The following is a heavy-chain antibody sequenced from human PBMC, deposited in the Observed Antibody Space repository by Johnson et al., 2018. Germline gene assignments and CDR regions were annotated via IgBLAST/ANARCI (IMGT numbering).Heavy chain of an antibody. CDR3: ARAQGGDYLAEYFQH. J-gene: IGHJ1*01. V-gene: IGHV3-30-3*01. D-gene: IGHD4-17*01. CDR2: ISDDGSNK. Sequence: VQLLESGGRVVQPGRSLRLSCSASGFTFSSYAMHWVRQAPGKGLEWVAVISDDGSNKFYAESVKGRFTISRDNSKYTWYLQMHSLKAEDTAVFYCARAQGGDYLAEYFQHWDQGTLVTVSS. CDR1: GFTFSSYA.